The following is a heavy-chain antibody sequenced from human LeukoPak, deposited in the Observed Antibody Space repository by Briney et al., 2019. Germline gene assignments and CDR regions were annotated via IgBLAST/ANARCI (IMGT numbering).Heavy chain of an antibody. CDR3: AKGAYDYIEMGYFDY. J-gene: IGHJ4*02. CDR2: IIASSGST. Sequence: GGSLRLSCAASGFSLSNSAMSWVRQAPGKGLEGVSLIIASSGSTFYADSVKGRFTISRDNSKNTLYLQMNSLRAEDTAVYYCAKGAYDYIEMGYFDYWGQGTLVTVSS. V-gene: IGHV3-23*01. D-gene: IGHD5-12*01. CDR1: GFSLSNSA.